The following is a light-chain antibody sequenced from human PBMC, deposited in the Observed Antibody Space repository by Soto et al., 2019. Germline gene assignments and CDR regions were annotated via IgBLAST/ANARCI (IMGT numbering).Light chain of an antibody. Sequence: DIQMTQSPSSLSASVGDRVTITCRASQSISTYLNWYQQKPGKAPELMIFAASSLQSGVPSRFSGSGSETDFTLTIITLQPEDVATYYCQQSYSTPPTFGGGTKVEIK. CDR1: QSISTY. CDR2: AAS. CDR3: QQSYSTPPT. V-gene: IGKV1-39*01. J-gene: IGKJ4*01.